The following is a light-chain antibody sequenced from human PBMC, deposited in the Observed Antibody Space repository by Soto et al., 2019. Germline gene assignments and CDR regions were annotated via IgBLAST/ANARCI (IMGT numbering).Light chain of an antibody. Sequence: DIQMTQSPSSLSASVGDRVTITCRASQSISSYLNWYQQKPGKAPKLLIYAASNLQSGVPSRFSGSGSGTDFTLTISSLQPDDFATYYCQQYNSYSRTFGQGTKV. CDR3: QQYNSYSRT. J-gene: IGKJ1*01. CDR2: AAS. V-gene: IGKV1-39*01. CDR1: QSISSY.